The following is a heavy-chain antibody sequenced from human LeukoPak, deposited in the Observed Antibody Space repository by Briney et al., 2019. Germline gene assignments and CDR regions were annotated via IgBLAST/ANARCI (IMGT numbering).Heavy chain of an antibody. Sequence: SETLSLTCTVSGGSMKTFYWSWIRQPAGKGLEWVGRIFSRGTTNYNPSLKSRVTVSLDTSKNQFSLKLSSVTAAGTAVYYCARGRYDNLTGHLARLDVWGQGTTVIVSS. CDR2: IFSRGTT. V-gene: IGHV4-4*07. D-gene: IGHD3-9*01. CDR3: ARGRYDNLTGHLARLDV. CDR1: GGSMKTFY. J-gene: IGHJ6*02.